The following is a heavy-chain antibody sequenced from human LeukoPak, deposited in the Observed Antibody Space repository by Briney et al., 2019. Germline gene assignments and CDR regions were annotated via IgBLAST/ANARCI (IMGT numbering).Heavy chain of an antibody. CDR1: GYTFTGYY. CDR3: ARGIYGGYVGGRDWFDP. Sequence: ASVKVSCKASGYTFTGYYMHWVRQAPGQGLEWMGWINPNSGGTNYAQKFQGRVTMTRDTSISTAYMELSRLRSDDTAVYYCARGIYGGYVGGRDWFDPWGQGTLVTVSS. J-gene: IGHJ5*02. V-gene: IGHV1-2*02. CDR2: INPNSGGT. D-gene: IGHD4-17*01.